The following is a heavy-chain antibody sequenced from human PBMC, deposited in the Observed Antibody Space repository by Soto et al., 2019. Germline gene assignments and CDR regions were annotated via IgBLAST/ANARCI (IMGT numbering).Heavy chain of an antibody. V-gene: IGHV1-18*04. CDR1: GYDFTLYG. J-gene: IGHJ4*02. Sequence: QVQLVQSGAEVKKPGASVKVSCKASGYDFTLYGMSWVRQAPGQGLEWMGWISAGNGNTKYSQKFQGRVTITRDTSASTAYMELSSLRSEDTAVYYCARELQGLYYFDYWGQGTLVTVSS. CDR2: ISAGNGNT. CDR3: ARELQGLYYFDY. D-gene: IGHD4-4*01.